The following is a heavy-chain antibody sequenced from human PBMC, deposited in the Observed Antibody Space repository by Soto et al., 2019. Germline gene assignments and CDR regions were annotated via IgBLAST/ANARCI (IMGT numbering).Heavy chain of an antibody. J-gene: IGHJ6*03. Sequence: QDQLVQSGGEMKKPGASVKVSCKASGYSFTNYGITWVRQAPGQGFEWMGWISAYNGNTNYAQKFQGSVTMTTDASTSTAYLELRSLRSDDTAVYYCARDRGVAPPVAGNTHYYYYMDVWGKGTTVTVSS. CDR3: ARDRGVAPPVAGNTHYYYYMDV. V-gene: IGHV1-18*01. CDR1: GYSFTNYG. CDR2: ISAYNGNT. D-gene: IGHD6-19*01.